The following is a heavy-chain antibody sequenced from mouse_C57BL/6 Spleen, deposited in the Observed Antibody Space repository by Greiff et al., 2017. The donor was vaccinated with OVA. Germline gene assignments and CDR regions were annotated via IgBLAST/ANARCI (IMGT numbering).Heavy chain of an antibody. CDR2: IDPETGGT. Sequence: QVQLQQSGAELVRPGASVTLSCKASGYTFTDYEMHWVKQTPVHGLEWIGAIDPETGGTAYNQKFKGKAILTADKSSSTAYMELRSLTSEDSAVYYCTISYGSSYDYFDYWGQGTTLTVSS. J-gene: IGHJ2*01. CDR3: TISYGSSYDYFDY. D-gene: IGHD1-1*01. CDR1: GYTFTDYE. V-gene: IGHV1-15*01.